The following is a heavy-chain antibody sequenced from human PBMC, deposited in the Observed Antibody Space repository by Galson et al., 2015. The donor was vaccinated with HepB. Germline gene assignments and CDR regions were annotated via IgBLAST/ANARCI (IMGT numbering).Heavy chain of an antibody. Sequence: SVKVSCKASGGTFSSYAISWVRQAPGQGLEWMGGIIPIFGTANYAQKFQGRVTITADESTSTAYMELSSLRSEDTAVYYCASAPVVAATGWFDPWGQGTLVTVSS. CDR2: IIPIFGTA. V-gene: IGHV1-69*13. CDR3: ASAPVVAATGWFDP. J-gene: IGHJ5*02. D-gene: IGHD2-15*01. CDR1: GGTFSSYA.